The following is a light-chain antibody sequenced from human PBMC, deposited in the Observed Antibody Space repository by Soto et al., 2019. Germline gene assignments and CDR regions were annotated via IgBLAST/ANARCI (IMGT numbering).Light chain of an antibody. CDR3: CSYAGSLYVV. V-gene: IGLV2-23*01. CDR1: SSDVGSYNL. CDR2: EGS. Sequence: QSALTQPASVSGSPGQSITISCTGTSSDVGSYNLVSWYQQHPGKAPKLMIYEGSKRPSGVSNRFSGSKSGNTASLTISGLQAEDEADYYCCSYAGSLYVVFGGGTQLTVL. J-gene: IGLJ2*01.